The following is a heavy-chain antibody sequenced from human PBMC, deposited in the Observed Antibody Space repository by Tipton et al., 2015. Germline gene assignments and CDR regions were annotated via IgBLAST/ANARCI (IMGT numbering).Heavy chain of an antibody. Sequence: SLRLSCAASGFTFSTYAMHWVRQAPGKGLEWVAVISYDGNNQWYADSVTGRFTISRDSSKNTVYLQMNNLRAEDTAVYFCVRVLNGYFDYDSRPFAYWGPGTLLTVSS. D-gene: IGHD3-9*01. V-gene: IGHV3-30*01. CDR2: ISYDGNNQ. CDR1: GFTFSTYA. CDR3: VRVLNGYFDYDSRPFAY. J-gene: IGHJ4*02.